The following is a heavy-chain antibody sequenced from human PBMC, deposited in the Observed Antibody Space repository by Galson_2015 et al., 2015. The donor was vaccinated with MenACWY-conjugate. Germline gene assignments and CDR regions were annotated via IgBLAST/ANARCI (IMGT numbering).Heavy chain of an antibody. J-gene: IGHJ6*02. CDR1: GYNFITYW. D-gene: IGHD1-26*01. Sequence: QSGAEVKKPGEPLKISCKGSGYNFITYWIGWVRQMPGKGLEWVGLISPIDSKTRYSPAFEGQVTISADKSIGTAYLQWNSLQASDTAMYYCARHPPGGRGMDVWGQGTTVTVSS. V-gene: IGHV5-51*01. CDR2: ISPIDSKT. CDR3: ARHPPGGRGMDV.